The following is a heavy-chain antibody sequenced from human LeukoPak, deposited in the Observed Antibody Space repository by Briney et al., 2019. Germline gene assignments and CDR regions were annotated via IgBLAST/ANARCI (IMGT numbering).Heavy chain of an antibody. CDR3: ALEPIALSI. Sequence: ASVKVSCKASGDTFTGYYMHWVRQAPGQGLEWMGWINPNSGGSDYTQKFQGRVTMTCDTSISTGYMELNTLRSDDTAVYYCALEPIALSIWGQGTMVTVSS. CDR2: INPNSGGS. CDR1: GDTFTGYY. V-gene: IGHV1-2*02. J-gene: IGHJ3*01. D-gene: IGHD3-3*01.